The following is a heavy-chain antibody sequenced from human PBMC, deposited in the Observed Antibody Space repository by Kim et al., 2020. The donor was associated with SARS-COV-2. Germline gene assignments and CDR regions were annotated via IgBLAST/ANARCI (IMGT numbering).Heavy chain of an antibody. Sequence: GGSLRLSCAASGFTFSSYAMSWVRQAPGKGLEWVSAISGSGGSTYYADSVKGRFTISRDNSKNTLYLQMNSLRAEDTAVYYCAKPYCGGDCYSLHFDYWGQGTLVTVSS. CDR1: GFTFSSYA. D-gene: IGHD2-21*02. V-gene: IGHV3-23*01. J-gene: IGHJ4*02. CDR2: ISGSGGST. CDR3: AKPYCGGDCYSLHFDY.